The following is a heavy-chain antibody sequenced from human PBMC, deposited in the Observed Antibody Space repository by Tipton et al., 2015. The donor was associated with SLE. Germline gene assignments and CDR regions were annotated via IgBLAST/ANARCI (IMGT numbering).Heavy chain of an antibody. Sequence: SLRLSCVASGFTFEDYAMHWVRQGPGKGLEWVSLISWDGGSTKYADSVKGRFTISRDNAKNTLYLQMNSLRAEDTAVYYCIRYNNGWDWGQGALVTVSS. CDR1: GFTFEDYA. J-gene: IGHJ4*02. CDR2: ISWDGGST. CDR3: IRYNNGWD. V-gene: IGHV3-43D*04. D-gene: IGHD2-8*01.